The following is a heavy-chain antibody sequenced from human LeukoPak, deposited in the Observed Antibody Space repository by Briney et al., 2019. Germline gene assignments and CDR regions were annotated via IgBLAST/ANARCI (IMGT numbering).Heavy chain of an antibody. Sequence: SETLSLTCSVSGXSINTHNYYWGWIRQPPGMGLEWIGSIYYSGSTYYNPSLKSRVTISVDTSKNQFSLKLSSVTAADTAVYYCARQRARGTTVTPNWFDPWGQGTLVTVSS. D-gene: IGHD4-17*01. CDR1: GXSINTHNYY. V-gene: IGHV4-39*01. J-gene: IGHJ5*02. CDR3: ARQRARGTTVTPNWFDP. CDR2: IYYSGST.